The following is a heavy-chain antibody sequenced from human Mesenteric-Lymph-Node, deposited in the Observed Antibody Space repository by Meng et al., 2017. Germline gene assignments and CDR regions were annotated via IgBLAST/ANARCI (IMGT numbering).Heavy chain of an antibody. CDR1: GFTFSSYA. CDR2: ISGSGGST. CDR3: ARDDWQRTADY. V-gene: IGHV3-23*01. J-gene: IGHJ4*02. D-gene: IGHD2-21*01. Sequence: GESLKISCAASGFTFSSYAMSWVRQAPGKGLEWVSAISGSGGSTYYADSVKGRFTISRDNSKHTLYLQMNSLRAEDTAVYYCARDDWQRTADYWVQGTLVTVSS.